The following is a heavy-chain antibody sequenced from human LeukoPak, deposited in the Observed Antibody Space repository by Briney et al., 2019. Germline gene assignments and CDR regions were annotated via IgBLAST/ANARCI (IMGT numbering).Heavy chain of an antibody. D-gene: IGHD6-13*01. V-gene: IGHV3-43*02. Sequence: GGSLRLSCAAFGFTFDDFAMHWVRQTPGKGVEWVSLISGDGGSTYYADSVKGRFTIFRDNSKNSLYLQMNSLRTEDTALYYCAKDIAAAGYYFDYWGQGTLVTVSS. J-gene: IGHJ4*02. CDR2: ISGDGGST. CDR3: AKDIAAAGYYFDY. CDR1: GFTFDDFA.